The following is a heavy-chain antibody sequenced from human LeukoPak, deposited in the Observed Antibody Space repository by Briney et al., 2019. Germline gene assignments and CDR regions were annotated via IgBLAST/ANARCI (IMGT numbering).Heavy chain of an antibody. V-gene: IGHV3-23*01. D-gene: IGHD6-13*01. J-gene: IGHJ4*02. CDR2: ISGSGSGGIA. Sequence: GSLRLSCAASGFTFSSYAMSWVRQAPGKGLEWVSAISGSGSGGIAYYADSVKGRFTISRDNSKNTLYLQMNSLRAEDTAIYYCAKDRYSSKYYGGDYWGQGTLVTASS. CDR1: GFTFSSYA. CDR3: AKDRYSSKYYGGDY.